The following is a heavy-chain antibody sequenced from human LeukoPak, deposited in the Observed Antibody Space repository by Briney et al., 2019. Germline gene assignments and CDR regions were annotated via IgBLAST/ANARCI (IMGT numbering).Heavy chain of an antibody. Sequence: SETLSLTCTVSGGSISSSYYWGWIRQPPGKGLEWIGSIYYSGSTYYNPSLKSRVTISVDTSKNQFSLKLSSVTAADTAVYYCARQGSGYYSYWGQGTLVTVSS. J-gene: IGHJ4*02. CDR3: ARQGSGYYSY. D-gene: IGHD3-22*01. CDR1: GGSISSSYY. V-gene: IGHV4-39*01. CDR2: IYYSGST.